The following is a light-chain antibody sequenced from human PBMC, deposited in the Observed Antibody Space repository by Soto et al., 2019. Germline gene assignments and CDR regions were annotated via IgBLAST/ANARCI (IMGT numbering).Light chain of an antibody. CDR1: QDVSRY. CDR2: DAS. J-gene: IGKJ1*01. CDR3: QQSYSTPRT. V-gene: IGKV3-11*01. Sequence: EIVVTQSPATLSLSPGERATLSCRASQDVSRYLAWYQQKPGQSPRLLIYDASNRATGIPARFSGSGSGTDFTLTISSLEPEDFATYYCQQSYSTPRTFGQGTKVEIK.